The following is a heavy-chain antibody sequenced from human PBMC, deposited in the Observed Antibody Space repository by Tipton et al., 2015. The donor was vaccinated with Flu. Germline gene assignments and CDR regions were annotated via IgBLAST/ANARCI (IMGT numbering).Heavy chain of an antibody. CDR2: ISGSGSST. Sequence: SLRLSCAASGFTFSSYAMSWVRQAPGKGLEWVSAISGSGSSTYYADSVKGRFTISRDSSKNTLYLQMNSLRADDTAVYYCAKESPGKAADNYYYYYGMDVWGQGTTVTVSS. CDR1: GFTFSSYA. J-gene: IGHJ6*02. V-gene: IGHV3-23*01. D-gene: IGHD6-13*01. CDR3: AKESPGKAADNYYYYYGMDV.